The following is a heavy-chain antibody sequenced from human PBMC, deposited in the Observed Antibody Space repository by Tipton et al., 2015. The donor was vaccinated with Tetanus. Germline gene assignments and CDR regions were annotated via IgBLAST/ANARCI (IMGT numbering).Heavy chain of an antibody. CDR2: IYYSGST. Sequence: TLSLTCTVSGGSISSSSYYWGWIRQPPGKGLEWIGSIYYSGSTYYNPSLKSRVTISVDTSKNQFSLKLSSVTAADTAVYYCARDTAARDYWGQGTLVTVSS. V-gene: IGHV4-39*02. CDR3: ARDTAARDY. D-gene: IGHD6-6*01. J-gene: IGHJ4*02. CDR1: GGSISSSSYY.